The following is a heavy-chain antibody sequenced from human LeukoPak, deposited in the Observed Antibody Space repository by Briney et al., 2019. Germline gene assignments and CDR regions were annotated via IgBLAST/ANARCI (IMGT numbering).Heavy chain of an antibody. Sequence: SETLSLTCTVSGGSISSSSYYWGWIRQPPGKGLEWIGSIYYSGSTYYNPSLKSRVTISVDTSKNQFSLKLSSVTAADTAVYYCARGGIFGVATDPFDIWGQGTMVTVSS. CDR1: GGSISSSSYY. J-gene: IGHJ3*02. D-gene: IGHD3-3*01. V-gene: IGHV4-39*07. CDR2: IYYSGST. CDR3: ARGGIFGVATDPFDI.